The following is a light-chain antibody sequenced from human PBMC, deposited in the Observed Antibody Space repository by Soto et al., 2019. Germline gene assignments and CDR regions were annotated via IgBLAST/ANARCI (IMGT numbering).Light chain of an antibody. CDR3: QQYASLPRT. J-gene: IGKJ1*01. CDR1: QSISSTY. Sequence: EIVLTQSPGTLSLFPGERATFSCRTSQSISSTYLAWYQQKPGQAPRRLIYATSSRATGIPDRFSGIGSRTDFTLTISILEPDDSAVYYCQQYASLPRTFGKGTKVEI. CDR2: ATS. V-gene: IGKV3-20*01.